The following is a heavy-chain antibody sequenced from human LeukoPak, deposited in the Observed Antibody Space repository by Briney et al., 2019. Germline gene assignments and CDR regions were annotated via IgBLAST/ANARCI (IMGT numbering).Heavy chain of an antibody. J-gene: IGHJ4*02. D-gene: IGHD6-6*01. CDR1: GDSISSYY. Sequence: PSETLSLTCTVSGDSISSYYWSWIRQPPGKGLEWIGYIYYNGGTNYNPSLKSRCTISIDTSKNQFSLKLSSVTAADTAVYYCARDRFGSSSYLRWGQGTLVTVSS. V-gene: IGHV4-59*01. CDR2: IYYNGGT. CDR3: ARDRFGSSSYLR.